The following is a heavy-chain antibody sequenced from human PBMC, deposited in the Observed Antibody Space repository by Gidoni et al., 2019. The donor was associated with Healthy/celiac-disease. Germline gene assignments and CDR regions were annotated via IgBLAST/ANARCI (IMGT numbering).Heavy chain of an antibody. V-gene: IGHV3-73*01. D-gene: IGHD1-1*01. CDR3: TGSSTTSRGAT. Sequence: VKGRFTISRDDSKNTAYLQMNSLKTEDTAVYYCTGSSTTSRGATWGQGTLVTVSS. J-gene: IGHJ4*02.